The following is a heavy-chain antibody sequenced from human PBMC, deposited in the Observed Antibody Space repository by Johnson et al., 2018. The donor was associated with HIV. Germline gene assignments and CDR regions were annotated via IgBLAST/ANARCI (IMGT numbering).Heavy chain of an antibody. CDR1: GFTFDDYG. V-gene: IGHV3-20*04. Sequence: VQLVESGGGVVRPGGSLRLSCAASGFTFDDYGMSWVRQAPGKGLEWVSGINWNGGSTGYADSVKGRFNISRDNPKSALYLQMNSLRAEDTAVYYCARPIARGASDIWGQGSMVTVSS. CDR2: INWNGGST. D-gene: IGHD3-10*01. CDR3: ARPIARGASDI. J-gene: IGHJ3*02.